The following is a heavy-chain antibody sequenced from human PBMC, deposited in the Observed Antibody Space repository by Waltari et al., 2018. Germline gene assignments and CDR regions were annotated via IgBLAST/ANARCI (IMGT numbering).Heavy chain of an antibody. J-gene: IGHJ4*02. CDR2: IIPILGIA. CDR3: LRGSSGSYSSYFDY. Sequence: QVQLVQSGAEVKTPGSSVKVSCKASGGPCSSYATSWVRQAPGQGLEWMGGIIPILGIANYAQKFQDRVTITADKSTSTAYMDLSSLRSEDTAVYYCLRGSSGSYSSYFDYWGQGTLVTVSS. V-gene: IGHV1-69*10. CDR1: GGPCSSYA. D-gene: IGHD3-10*01.